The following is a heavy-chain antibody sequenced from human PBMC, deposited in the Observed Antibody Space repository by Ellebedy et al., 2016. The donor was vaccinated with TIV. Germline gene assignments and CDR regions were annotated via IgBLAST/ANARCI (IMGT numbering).Heavy chain of an antibody. CDR3: ARVPFYGDYSDWYFDL. J-gene: IGHJ2*01. V-gene: IGHV4-59*01. CDR2: IYYSGST. CDR1: GGSISSYY. Sequence: SETLSLTCTVSGGSISSYYWSWIRQPPGKGLEWIGYIYYSGSTNYNPSLKSRVTISVDTSKNQFSLKLSSVTAADTAVYYCARVPFYGDYSDWYFDLWGRGTLVTVSS. D-gene: IGHD4-17*01.